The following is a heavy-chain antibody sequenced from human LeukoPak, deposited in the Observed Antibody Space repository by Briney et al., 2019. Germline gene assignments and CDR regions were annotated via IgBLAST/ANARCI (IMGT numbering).Heavy chain of an antibody. D-gene: IGHD1/OR15-1a*01. CDR2: INASGDT. V-gene: IGHV4-34*01. CDR1: GGSFSGYY. J-gene: IGHJ4*02. Sequence: PETLSLTCAVYGGSFSGYYWSWIRQSPGRGLEWIGQINASGDTGYNPSLKSRVTISIDTSKKQISLRLRSVTAADTALYYCARETSTWNSFEYWGQGTAVTVSS. CDR3: ARETSTWNSFEY.